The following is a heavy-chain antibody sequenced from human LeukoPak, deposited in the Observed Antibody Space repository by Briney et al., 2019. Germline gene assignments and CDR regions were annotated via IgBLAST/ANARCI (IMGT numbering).Heavy chain of an antibody. V-gene: IGHV1-69*13. CDR3: AREGGVVPAAIVPAFDT. Sequence: SVKVSCKASGGTFSSYAISWVRQAPGQGLEWMGGIIPIFGTANYAQKFQGRVTITADESTSTAYMELSSLRSEDTAVYYCAREGGVVPAAIVPAFDTWGQGTMVTVSS. CDR1: GGTFSSYA. CDR2: IIPIFGTA. J-gene: IGHJ3*02. D-gene: IGHD2-2*02.